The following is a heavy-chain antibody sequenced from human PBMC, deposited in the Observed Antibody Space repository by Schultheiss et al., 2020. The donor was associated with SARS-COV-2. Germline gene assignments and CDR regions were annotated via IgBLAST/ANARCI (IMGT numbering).Heavy chain of an antibody. Sequence: LRLSCTVSGGSISSGGYYWSWIRQHPGKGLEWIGYIYYSGSTYYNPSLKSRVTISVDTSKNQFSLKLSSVTAADTAVYYCARGFDGTGTNAFDIWGQGTMVTVSS. V-gene: IGHV4-31*03. CDR1: GGSISSGGYY. D-gene: IGHD3/OR15-3a*01. J-gene: IGHJ3*02. CDR2: IYYSGST. CDR3: ARGFDGTGTNAFDI.